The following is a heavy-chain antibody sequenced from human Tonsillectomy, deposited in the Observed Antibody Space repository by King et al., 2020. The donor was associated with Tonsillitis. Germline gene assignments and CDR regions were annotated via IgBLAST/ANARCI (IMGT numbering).Heavy chain of an antibody. CDR3: ARDRVVGGPTFSDTVDL. CDR2: MYSGGST. V-gene: IGHV3-53*01. CDR1: GFTVSESY. D-gene: IGHD2/OR15-2a*01. Sequence: VQLVESGGGLIQPGGSLRLSCAASGFTVSESYMNWVRQGPGKRLEWVSVMYSGGSTYYADSVKGRFTISRDTSKNTMYLQMSSLRAEDTAIYYCARDRVVGGPTFSDTVDLWGQGTLVTVSS. J-gene: IGHJ3*01.